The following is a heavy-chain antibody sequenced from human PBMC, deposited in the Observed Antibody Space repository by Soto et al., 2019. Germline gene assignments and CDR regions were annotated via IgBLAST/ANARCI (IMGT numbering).Heavy chain of an antibody. CDR2: ISYDGSNK. CDR3: ARDVY. J-gene: IGHJ4*02. V-gene: IGHV3-30*03. CDR1: GFTFSSYG. Sequence: QVQLVESGGGVVQPGRSLGLSCAASGFTFSSYGMHWVLQAPGKGLEWVAVISYDGSNKYYADSVKGRFTISRDNSKNTLYLQMNSLRAEDTAVYYCARDVYWGQGTLVTVSS.